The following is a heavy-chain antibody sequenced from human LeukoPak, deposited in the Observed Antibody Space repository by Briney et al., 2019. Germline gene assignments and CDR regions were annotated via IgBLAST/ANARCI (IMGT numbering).Heavy chain of an antibody. V-gene: IGHV1-2*02. CDR2: INPNSGGT. D-gene: IGHD3-16*02. J-gene: IGHJ3*02. Sequence: ASVKVSCKASGYTFTGYYIHWVRQAPGQGLEWMGLINPNSGGTKYAQKFQGRVTMTRDMSISTAYMELSRLRSDDTAVYYCARDPLDSSDDAFDIWGQGTMVTVSS. CDR3: ARDPLDSSDDAFDI. CDR1: GYTFTGYY.